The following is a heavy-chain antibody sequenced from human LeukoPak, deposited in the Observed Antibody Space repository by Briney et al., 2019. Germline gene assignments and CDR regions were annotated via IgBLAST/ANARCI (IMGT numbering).Heavy chain of an antibody. CDR3: AKDTRHPIAAVGYWFDP. D-gene: IGHD6-13*01. CDR2: ISGSGGNT. Sequence: SGGSLRLSCAASGFTFSSYAMSWVRQAPGKGLEWVSGISGSGGNTYYADSVKGRFTISRDNSKNTLYLQMNSLRAEDTAVYYCAKDTRHPIAAVGYWFDPWGQGTLVTVSS. V-gene: IGHV3-23*01. J-gene: IGHJ5*02. CDR1: GFTFSSYA.